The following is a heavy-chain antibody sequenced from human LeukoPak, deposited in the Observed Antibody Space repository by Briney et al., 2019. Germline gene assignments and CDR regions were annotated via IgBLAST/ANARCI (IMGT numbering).Heavy chain of an antibody. Sequence: KPSETLSLTCTVSGGSISSYYWSWIRQPPGKGLEWIGEIDHSGSTNYNPSLKSRVTISVDTSKNQFSLKLSSVTAADTAVYYCASGHGRAGFDYWGQGTLVTVSS. CDR2: IDHSGST. CDR1: GGSISSYY. CDR3: ASGHGRAGFDY. D-gene: IGHD3-10*02. J-gene: IGHJ4*02. V-gene: IGHV4-34*01.